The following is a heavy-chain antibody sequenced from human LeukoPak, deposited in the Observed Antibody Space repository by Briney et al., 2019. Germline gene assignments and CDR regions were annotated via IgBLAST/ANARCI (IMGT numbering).Heavy chain of an antibody. CDR2: IYSAGST. D-gene: IGHD6-6*01. Sequence: NPGGSLRLSCVTSGFGVSTNYMSWVRQAPGKGLEWVSVIYSAGSTYYADSVKGRFTISRDISKNTLYLQMNSLRAEDTAVYYCAKDTVDSSSSGYYYMDVWGKGTTVTVSS. V-gene: IGHV3-53*01. CDR1: GFGVSTNY. CDR3: AKDTVDSSSSGYYYMDV. J-gene: IGHJ6*03.